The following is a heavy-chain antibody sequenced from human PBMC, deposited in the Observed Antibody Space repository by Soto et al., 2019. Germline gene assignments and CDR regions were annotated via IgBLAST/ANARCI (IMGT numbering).Heavy chain of an antibody. Sequence: GRYLRLSCAASGFTFSSYAMSWVRQAPGKGLEWVSAISVSGGSTYYADSVKGRFTISRDNPQNTLYLQMKSMRAEDTAVYYCAKYNTICGYFDPWGQATLVTVSS. V-gene: IGHV3-23*01. D-gene: IGHD3-3*01. CDR2: ISVSGGST. CDR3: AKYNTICGYFDP. J-gene: IGHJ5*02. CDR1: GFTFSSYA.